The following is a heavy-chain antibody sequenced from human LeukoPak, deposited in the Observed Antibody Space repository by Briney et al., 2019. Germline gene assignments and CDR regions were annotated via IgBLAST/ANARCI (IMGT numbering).Heavy chain of an antibody. J-gene: IGHJ6*02. D-gene: IGHD5-12*01. CDR1: GGSISSSNW. CDR3: ARGNPSGSYYYYGMDV. V-gene: IGHV4-4*02. CDR2: IYHSGST. Sequence: PSETLSLTCAVSGGSISSSNWWSWVRQPPGKGLEWIGEIYHSGSTNYNPSLKSRVTMSVDKSKNQFSLKLSSVTAADTAVYYCARGNPSGSYYYYGMDVWGQGTTVTVSS.